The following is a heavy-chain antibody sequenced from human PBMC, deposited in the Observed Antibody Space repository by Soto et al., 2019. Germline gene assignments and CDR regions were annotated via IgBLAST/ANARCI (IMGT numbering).Heavy chain of an antibody. CDR3: ARDLITYDDSSGY. V-gene: IGHV1-69*01. Sequence: QVQLVQSGAEVKQPGSSVKVSCKASGGTFSSYAISWVRQAPGQGFEWMGGIIPIFGTANYAQKFQGRVTITADESTSTAYMELSSLRSEDTAVYYCARDLITYDDSSGYWGQGTLVTVSS. J-gene: IGHJ4*02. CDR2: IIPIFGTA. D-gene: IGHD3-22*01. CDR1: GGTFSSYA.